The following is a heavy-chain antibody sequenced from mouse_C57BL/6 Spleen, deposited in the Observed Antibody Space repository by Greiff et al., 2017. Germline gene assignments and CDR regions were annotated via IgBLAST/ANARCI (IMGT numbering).Heavy chain of an antibody. CDR2: IDPSDSYT. V-gene: IGHV1-69*01. D-gene: IGHD1-1*01. J-gene: IGHJ4*01. CDR3: ARKHYYGSSYDYAMDY. CDR1: GYTFTSYW. Sequence: QVQLQQSGAELVMPGASVKLSCKASGYTFTSYWMHWVKQRPGQGLEWIGEIDPSDSYTNYNQKFKGKSTLTVDKSSSTAYMQLSSLTSEDSAVYYCARKHYYGSSYDYAMDYWGQGTSVTVSS.